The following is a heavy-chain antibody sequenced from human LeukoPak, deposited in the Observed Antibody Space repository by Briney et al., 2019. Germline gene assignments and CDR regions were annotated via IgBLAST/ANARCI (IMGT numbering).Heavy chain of an antibody. CDR1: GFTFSSSW. CDR2: IKEDGREK. D-gene: IGHD4-17*01. Sequence: GGSLRLSCATSGFTFSSSWMSWVRQAPGKGLECVANIKEDGREKYYVDSVKGRFTISRDNSKTTLYLQMNSLRAEDTAVYYCAKQYGDYPGGFDYWGQEPWSPSPQ. J-gene: IGHJ4*01. V-gene: IGHV3-7*03. CDR3: AKQYGDYPGGFDY.